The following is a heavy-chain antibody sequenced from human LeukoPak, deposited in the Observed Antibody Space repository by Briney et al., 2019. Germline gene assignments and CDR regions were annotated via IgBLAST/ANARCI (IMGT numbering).Heavy chain of an antibody. CDR2: ISGNGGST. J-gene: IGHJ1*01. CDR1: GITFSNFG. Sequence: GGSLRPSCAASGITFSNFGMSWVRQAPGKGLEWVSGISGNGGSTYYADSVKGRFTISRDNSKNSLYLLMDSLRAEDTAMYYCATHRYTSSAYYFLQWGQGTLVTVSS. CDR3: ATHRYTSSAYYFLQ. V-gene: IGHV3-23*01. D-gene: IGHD6-13*01.